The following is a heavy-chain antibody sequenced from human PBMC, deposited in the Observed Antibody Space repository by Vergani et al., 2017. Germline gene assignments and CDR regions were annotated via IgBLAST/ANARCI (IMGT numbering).Heavy chain of an antibody. D-gene: IGHD7-27*01. V-gene: IGHV3-30*18. CDR2: ISYDGSNK. Sequence: QVQLVGSGGGVVQPGMSLRLSCAASGFTFSSYGMHWVRQAPGKGLEWVALISYDGSNKYHAESVKGRFTIARDNSKKTLYLQMNSLRAEDTAVYYCAKDHRPEKWGCIEYWGQGVLVTDTS. CDR3: AKDHRPEKWGCIEY. J-gene: IGHJ4*02. CDR1: GFTFSSYG.